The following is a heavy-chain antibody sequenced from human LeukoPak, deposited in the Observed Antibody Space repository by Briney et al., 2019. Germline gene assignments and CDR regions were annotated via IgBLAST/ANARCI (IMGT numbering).Heavy chain of an antibody. D-gene: IGHD5-18*01. V-gene: IGHV3-11*01. Sequence: KAGGSLRLSCAASGFTFSDYYMSWIRQAPGKGLEWVSYISSSGSTIYYADSVKGRFTISRDNAKNSLYLQMNSLRAEDTALYYCAKGRGYNYGYIFGYFDYWGQGTLVTVSS. CDR1: GFTFSDYY. CDR2: ISSSGSTI. CDR3: AKGRGYNYGYIFGYFDY. J-gene: IGHJ4*02.